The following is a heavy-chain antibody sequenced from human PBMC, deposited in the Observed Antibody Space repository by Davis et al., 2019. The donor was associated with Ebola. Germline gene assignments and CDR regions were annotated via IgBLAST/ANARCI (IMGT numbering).Heavy chain of an antibody. J-gene: IGHJ4*02. D-gene: IGHD3-22*01. CDR2: ICWDGRST. CDR1: GFTFGDYA. Sequence: GESLKISCAASGFTFGDYAMHWVSQAPGKGLEWVSLICWDGRSTAYADSVRDRFSISRDNSRNFLFLQMNGLRAEDTALYYCTAYDSTFRNYWGQGTLVTVSS. CDR3: TAYDSTFRNY. V-gene: IGHV3-43D*03.